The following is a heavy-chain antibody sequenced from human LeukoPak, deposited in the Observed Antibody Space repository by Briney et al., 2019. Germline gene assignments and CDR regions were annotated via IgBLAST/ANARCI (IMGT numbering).Heavy chain of an antibody. Sequence: GGSLRLSCAVSGLTVSNNYLGWVRQAPGKGLEWVSTIYSRGGANYADSVRARFTISRDTSRNTLTLQMNSLRVEDTAVYYCADPAGGHWGQGTLVTVSS. V-gene: IGHV3-53*01. CDR1: GLTVSNNY. CDR3: ADPAGGH. CDR2: IYSRGGA. J-gene: IGHJ4*02. D-gene: IGHD3-10*01.